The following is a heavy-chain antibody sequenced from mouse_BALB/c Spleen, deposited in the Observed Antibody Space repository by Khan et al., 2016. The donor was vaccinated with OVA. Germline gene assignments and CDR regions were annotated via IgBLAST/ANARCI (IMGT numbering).Heavy chain of an antibody. Sequence: EVQLQQSGAELVKPGASVKLSCTASGFNIKDTYLHWVKQRPEQGLEWIGRIAPANGNTKYDPKFQGKATITADTSSNTSYLQLNSLTSKDTAVYYCAPPSYDPRDFEVWGAGTTVTVAS. J-gene: IGHJ1*01. D-gene: IGHD2-3*01. CDR2: IAPANGNT. V-gene: IGHV14-3*02. CDR1: GFNIKDTY. CDR3: APPSYDPRDFEV.